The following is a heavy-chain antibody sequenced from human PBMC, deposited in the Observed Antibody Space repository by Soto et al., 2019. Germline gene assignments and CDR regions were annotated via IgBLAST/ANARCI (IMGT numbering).Heavy chain of an antibody. CDR1: GYSFNTYC. J-gene: IGHJ6*02. CDR2: IYPGDSDT. D-gene: IGHD2-8*02. CDR3: ARLTVNYYSGMDV. Sequence: PGESLKISCKASGYSFNTYCIRSVRQMPGKGLEWLGIIYPGDSDTRYSPSFQGQVTISADKSISTAYLQWSSLKASHPAMYYCARLTVNYYSGMDVWGQGITVTVSS. V-gene: IGHV5-51*01.